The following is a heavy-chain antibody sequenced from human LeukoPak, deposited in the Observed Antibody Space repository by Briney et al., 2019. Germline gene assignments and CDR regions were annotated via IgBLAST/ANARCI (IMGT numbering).Heavy chain of an antibody. CDR3: ARVFVVVPAAYNWFDP. D-gene: IGHD2-2*01. Sequence: PSETLSLTCTVSGGSISSYYWSWIRQPAGKGLEWIGRIYTSGSTNYNPSLKSRVTISVDTSKNQFSLKLSSVTAADTAVYYCARVFVVVPAAYNWFDPWGQGTLVTVSS. CDR2: IYTSGST. V-gene: IGHV4-4*07. CDR1: GGSISSYY. J-gene: IGHJ5*02.